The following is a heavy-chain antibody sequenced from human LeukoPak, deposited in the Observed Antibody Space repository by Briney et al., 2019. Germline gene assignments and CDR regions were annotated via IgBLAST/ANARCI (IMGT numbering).Heavy chain of an antibody. CDR1: GFTFSSYS. CDR2: ISSSSSYI. D-gene: IGHD3-22*01. V-gene: IGHV3-21*01. J-gene: IGHJ4*02. Sequence: GGSLRLSCAASGFTFSSYSMNWGRQAPGKGLEWVSSISSSSSYIYYADSVKGRFTISRDNAKNSLYLQMNSLRAEDTAVYYCARKHYDSSGYYFEAGIDWGQGTLVTVSS. CDR3: ARKHYDSSGYYFEAGID.